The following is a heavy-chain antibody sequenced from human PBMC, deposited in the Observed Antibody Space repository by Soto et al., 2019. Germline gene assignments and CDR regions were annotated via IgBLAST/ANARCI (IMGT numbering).Heavy chain of an antibody. V-gene: IGHV3-30-3*01. J-gene: IGHJ6*02. Sequence: QVQLVESGGGVVQPGRSLRLSCAASGFTFIRDAMHWVRQAPGKGLEWVALISYEGSNIYYVASVKGRFTISRDNSKNTLYLQMNNLRAEDTAVYYCARDRGIFGVVILPEGLDVWGHGTTVTVAS. CDR1: GFTFIRDA. D-gene: IGHD3-3*01. CDR2: ISYEGSNI. CDR3: ARDRGIFGVVILPEGLDV.